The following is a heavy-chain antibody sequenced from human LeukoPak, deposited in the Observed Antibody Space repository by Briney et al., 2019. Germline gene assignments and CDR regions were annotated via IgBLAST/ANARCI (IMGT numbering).Heavy chain of an antibody. D-gene: IGHD2-15*01. CDR3: ARDPPGGCSGGNCYPSYYYMDV. CDR1: GFSISNYW. V-gene: IGHV3-48*03. CDR2: IGTSGITI. J-gene: IGHJ6*03. Sequence: PGGSLRLSCAASGFSISNYWLNWVRQAPGKGLEWVSCIGTSGITIYYADSVKGRFTISRDNARNSLYLQMNSLRAEDTAVYYCARDPPGGCSGGNCYPSYYYMDVWGKGTTVTVSS.